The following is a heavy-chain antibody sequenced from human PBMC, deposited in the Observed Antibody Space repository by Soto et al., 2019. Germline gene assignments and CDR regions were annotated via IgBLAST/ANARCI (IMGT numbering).Heavy chain of an antibody. CDR2: INAGNGNT. Sequence: QVQLVQSGAEVKKPGASVKVSCKASGYTFTNYAIHWVRQAPGQRLELMGWINAGNGNTKYSQKFQSRVNITRDTSASTAYMELSSLRSEDTAVYYCARDSGGIDVWGQGATVTVSS. CDR3: ARDSGGIDV. J-gene: IGHJ6*02. CDR1: GYTFTNYA. V-gene: IGHV1-3*01.